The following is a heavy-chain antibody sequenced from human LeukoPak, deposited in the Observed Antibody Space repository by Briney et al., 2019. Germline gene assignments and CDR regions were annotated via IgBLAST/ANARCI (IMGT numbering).Heavy chain of an antibody. Sequence: SETLSLTCTVSGGSISSNSYYWGWIRQPPGKGLEWIGSIYYSGSTNYNPSLKSRVTISLDTSKNQFSLKLSSVTAADTAVYYCARSGSYAAAGDYWGQGTLVTVSS. V-gene: IGHV4-39*07. J-gene: IGHJ4*02. D-gene: IGHD2-15*01. CDR3: ARSGSYAAAGDY. CDR2: IYYSGST. CDR1: GGSISSNSYY.